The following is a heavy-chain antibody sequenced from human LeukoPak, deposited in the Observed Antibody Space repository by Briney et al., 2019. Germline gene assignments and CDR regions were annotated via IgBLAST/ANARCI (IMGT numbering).Heavy chain of an antibody. CDR2: IKSKSAGGTK. J-gene: IGHJ4*02. Sequence: GSLRLSCSASGFTFSTAWVSWVRQAPGKGLEWVGRIKSKSAGGTKDYPASVKGRFTISRDDSENTVYLQLNSLMTEDTALYYCTTEYYGDYHYWGQGTLVTVSS. CDR3: TTEYYGDYHY. CDR1: GFTFSTAW. D-gene: IGHD4-17*01. V-gene: IGHV3-15*01.